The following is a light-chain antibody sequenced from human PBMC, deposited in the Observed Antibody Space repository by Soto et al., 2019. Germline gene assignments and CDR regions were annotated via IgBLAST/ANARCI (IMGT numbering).Light chain of an antibody. Sequence: DIQMTQSPSSLSASVGDRVTITCRASQNIGRWLAWYQQKSGKDPKLMIYDVSTLISGVPSRFSGSGSGPAFTLIITSLQPDDFTTYYSQQYTLHSPATFGPGTLVEIK. CDR2: DVS. J-gene: IGKJ1*01. CDR1: QNIGRW. CDR3: QQYTLHSPAT. V-gene: IGKV1-5*01.